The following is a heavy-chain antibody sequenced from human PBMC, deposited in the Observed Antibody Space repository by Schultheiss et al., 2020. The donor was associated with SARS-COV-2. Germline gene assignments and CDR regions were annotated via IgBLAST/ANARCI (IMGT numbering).Heavy chain of an antibody. CDR3: AKMNNIAAAGFDY. Sequence: GGSLRLSCAASGFTFSSYAMSWVRQAPGKGLEWVSAISGSGGSTYYADSVKGRFTISRDNAKNSLYLQMNSLRAEDTAVYYCAKMNNIAAAGFDYWGQGTLVTVSS. CDR2: ISGSGGST. CDR1: GFTFSSYA. J-gene: IGHJ4*02. D-gene: IGHD6-13*01. V-gene: IGHV3-23*01.